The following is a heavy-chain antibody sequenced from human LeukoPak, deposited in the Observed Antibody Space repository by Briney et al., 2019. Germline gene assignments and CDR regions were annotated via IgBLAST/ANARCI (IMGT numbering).Heavy chain of an antibody. CDR2: INPNSSGT. CDR1: GYTFTGYY. V-gene: IGHV1-2*02. D-gene: IGHD4-17*01. J-gene: IGHJ6*02. CDR3: ARVRAYGESHYYYYYGMDV. Sequence: ASVKVSCKASGYTFTGYYMHWVRQAPGQGLEWMGWINPNSSGTNYAQKFQGRVTMTRDTSISTAYMELSRLRSDDTAVYYCARVRAYGESHYYYYYGMDVWGQGTTVTVSS.